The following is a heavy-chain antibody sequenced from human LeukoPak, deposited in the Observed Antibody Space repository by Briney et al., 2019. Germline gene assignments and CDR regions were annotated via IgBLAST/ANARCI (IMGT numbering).Heavy chain of an antibody. CDR2: IKQDGSEK. V-gene: IGHV3-7*01. CDR1: GFTFSGYW. J-gene: IGHJ4*02. D-gene: IGHD3-9*01. CDR3: ARGQYDILTGHPLPDS. Sequence: GGSLRLSCAASGFTFSGYWMSWVRQTPGKGLEWVANIKQDGSEKYSVDSVKGRFTMSRDNAENSLYLQMNSLRPEDTAVYYCARGQYDILTGHPLPDSWGQGTLVTVSS.